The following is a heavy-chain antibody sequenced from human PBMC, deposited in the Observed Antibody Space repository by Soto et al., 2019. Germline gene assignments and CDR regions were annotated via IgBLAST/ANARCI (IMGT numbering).Heavy chain of an antibody. CDR2: INLGGTTT. D-gene: IGHD1-1*01. J-gene: IGHJ4*02. CDR1: KNTFTDYF. CDR3: IGEERGMRYFDD. Sequence: QVQLVESGAEVKKPGASVKLSCQASKNTFTDYFIHWVRQAPGQGLEWMALINLGGTTTTYTQKLQDRLNIGEDSSTSTVYMELSSLRSEDTAVYYCIGEERGMRYFDDWGQGTLVSVSA. V-gene: IGHV1-46*03.